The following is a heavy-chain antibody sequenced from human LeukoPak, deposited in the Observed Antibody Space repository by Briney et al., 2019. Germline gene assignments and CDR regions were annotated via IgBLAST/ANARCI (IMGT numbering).Heavy chain of an antibody. CDR3: ATGPTPPFDSPYYWFDP. CDR1: GFTFSSYG. CDR2: TRYDGSNK. J-gene: IGHJ5*02. D-gene: IGHD3-22*01. V-gene: IGHV3-30*02. Sequence: GGSLRLSCAASGFTFSSYGMYWVRQAPGKGLEWVAFTRYDGSNKYYADSVKGRFTISRDNSKNTLYLKMSSLRSEDTAVYYCATGPTPPFDSPYYWFDPWGQGTLVTVSS.